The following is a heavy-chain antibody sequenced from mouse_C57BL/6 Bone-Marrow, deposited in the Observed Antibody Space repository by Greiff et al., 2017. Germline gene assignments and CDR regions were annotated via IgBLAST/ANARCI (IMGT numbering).Heavy chain of an antibody. Sequence: QVQLQQSGAELVRPGASVTLSCKASGYTFTDYEMHWVKQTPVHGLEWIGAIVPETGGTAYNQKFKGKAILTADKSSSTAYMELSSLTAEDSAVYYCTREGFYGSSLFAYWGQGTLVTVSA. CDR3: TREGFYGSSLFAY. J-gene: IGHJ3*01. V-gene: IGHV1-15*01. CDR2: IVPETGGT. D-gene: IGHD1-1*01. CDR1: GYTFTDYE.